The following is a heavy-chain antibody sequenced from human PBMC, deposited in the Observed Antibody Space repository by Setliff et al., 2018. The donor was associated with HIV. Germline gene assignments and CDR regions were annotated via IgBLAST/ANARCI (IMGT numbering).Heavy chain of an antibody. CDR2: VYFNGIT. V-gene: IGHV4-39*01. Sequence: SETLSLTCSVSGDSVSSRKYYWGWIRQSPGKGLEWIGSVYFNGITHDNPSLKSRVTTSVDTSENQFFLHLSSVTAADTAIYYCVTVVQDDLGAALFDYWGQGALVTVSS. D-gene: IGHD3-3*01. J-gene: IGHJ4*02. CDR1: GDSVSSRKYY. CDR3: VTVVQDDLGAALFDY.